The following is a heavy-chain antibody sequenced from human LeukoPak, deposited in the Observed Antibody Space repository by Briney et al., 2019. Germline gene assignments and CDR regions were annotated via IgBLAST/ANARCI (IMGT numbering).Heavy chain of an antibody. J-gene: IGHJ4*02. CDR1: GFTFSSYD. CDR2: NSGSGGST. CDR3: AKGYCSSTSCKESFFDY. D-gene: IGHD2-2*01. V-gene: IGHV3-23*01. Sequence: GGTLTLSCAASGFTFSSYDMNGVRPAPGEGVVWFSANSGSGGSTYYSVKRRFTISRDNSKNTLYLQMNSLRAEDTAVYFCAKGYCSSTSCKESFFDYWGQGTLVTVSS.